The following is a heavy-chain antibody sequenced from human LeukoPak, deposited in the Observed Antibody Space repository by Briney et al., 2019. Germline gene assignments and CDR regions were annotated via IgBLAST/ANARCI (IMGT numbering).Heavy chain of an antibody. J-gene: IGHJ5*02. CDR2: IYYSGST. CDR3: ARDPKVDYGSGTHGWFDP. CDR1: GGSISSSSYY. Sequence: SETLSLTCTVSGGSISSSSYYWGWIRQPPGKGLEWIGYIYYSGSTNYNPSLKSRVTISVDTSKNQFSLKLSSVTAADTAVYYCARDPKVDYGSGTHGWFDPWGQGTLVTVSS. D-gene: IGHD3-10*01. V-gene: IGHV4-61*01.